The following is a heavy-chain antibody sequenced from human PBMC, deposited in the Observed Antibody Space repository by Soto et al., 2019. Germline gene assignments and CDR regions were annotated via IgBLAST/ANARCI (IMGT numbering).Heavy chain of an antibody. Sequence: QVQLVESGGGVVQPGRSLKLSCTTCGFTFSLYGMHWVRQAPGKGLEWLAVISFDAKNIYYADSVKGRFTISRDNSKTTLFLQMSHLRADDTAVYFCAKGSQAAAVLDHWGQGALVTVAS. CDR1: GFTFSLYG. CDR3: AKGSQAAAVLDH. CDR2: ISFDAKNI. D-gene: IGHD6-25*01. V-gene: IGHV3-30*18. J-gene: IGHJ4*02.